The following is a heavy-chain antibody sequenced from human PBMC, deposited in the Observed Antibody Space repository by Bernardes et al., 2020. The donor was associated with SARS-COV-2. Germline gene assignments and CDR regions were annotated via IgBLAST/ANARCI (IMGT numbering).Heavy chain of an antibody. CDR2: IVASGDT. CDR3: ARGYRGFWTGTGGLVDL. V-gene: IGHV3-13*01. J-gene: IGHJ6*02. Sequence: GGSLRLSCAASGFILSAYDMHWVRQPAGKGLEWVSGIVASGDTYSPGGSVKGRFTISREEAKNSLYLQIDSLTAGDTAVYYCARGYRGFWTGTGGLVDLWGQGTTVTVSS. D-gene: IGHD3-3*01. CDR1: GFILSAYD.